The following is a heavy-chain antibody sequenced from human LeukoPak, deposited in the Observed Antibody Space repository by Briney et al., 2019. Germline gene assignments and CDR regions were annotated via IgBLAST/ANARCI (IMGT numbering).Heavy chain of an antibody. D-gene: IGHD5-12*01. J-gene: IGHJ4*02. Sequence: SQTLSLTCGISGDSVSSNSAAWNWIRQSPSRGLEWLGRTYYRSKWYNDYAVSVKSRITINPDTSKNQFSLQLNSVTPDDTAFYYCVRDTGYDFDYWGQGTLVTVSS. V-gene: IGHV6-1*01. CDR2: TYYRSKWYN. CDR3: VRDTGYDFDY. CDR1: GDSVSSNSAA.